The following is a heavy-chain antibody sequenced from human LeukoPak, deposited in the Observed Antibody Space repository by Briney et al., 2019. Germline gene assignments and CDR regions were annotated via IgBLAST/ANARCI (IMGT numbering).Heavy chain of an antibody. CDR2: IKQDGSEK. J-gene: IGHJ4*02. V-gene: IGHV3-7*01. D-gene: IGHD6-19*01. CDR3: AREQWLAPYFDY. CDR1: GFTFSSYW. Sequence: GGSLRLSCGASGFTFSSYWMAWVRQAPGKGLEWVANIKQDGSEKYYVDSVKGRFTISRDNAKNSLYLQMNSLRAEDTAVYYCAREQWLAPYFDYWGQGTLVTVSS.